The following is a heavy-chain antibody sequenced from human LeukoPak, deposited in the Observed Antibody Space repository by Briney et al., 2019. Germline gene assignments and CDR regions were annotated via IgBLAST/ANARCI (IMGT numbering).Heavy chain of an antibody. CDR1: GFTFTDYP. J-gene: IGHJ4*02. V-gene: IGHV3-23*01. D-gene: IGHD1-20*01. CDR3: AKVPPITGTPAPFDY. CDR2: LTRSGGDT. Sequence: GGSLRLSCAASGFTFTDYPMSWVRQAPGKGVEWVSALTRSGGDTYHADTVKGRFTISRDNSKNTLYLQMNSLRAEDTAVYYCAKVPPITGTPAPFDYWGQGTLVTVSS.